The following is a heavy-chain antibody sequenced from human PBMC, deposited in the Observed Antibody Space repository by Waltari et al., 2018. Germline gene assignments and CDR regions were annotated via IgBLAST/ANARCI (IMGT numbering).Heavy chain of an antibody. V-gene: IGHV2-5*02. CDR1: GFSLPTTGVG. D-gene: IGHD5-18*01. Sequence: QISLKESGPTLLKPTQTLTVTCSFSGFSLPTTGVGVGWIRQPPGKALEWLAVIYWDNDKRYSPCLRNRLTITKDTSRNQVVLTMGNVDPVDTATYFCAHRALADTAMGWDFGSWDYWGQGALVTVSS. CDR2: IYWDNDK. CDR3: AHRALADTAMGWDFGSWDY. J-gene: IGHJ4*02.